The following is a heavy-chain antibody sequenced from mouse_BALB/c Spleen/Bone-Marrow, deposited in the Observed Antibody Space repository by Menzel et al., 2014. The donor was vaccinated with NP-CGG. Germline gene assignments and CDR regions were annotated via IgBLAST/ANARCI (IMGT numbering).Heavy chain of an antibody. CDR3: SRWDYAKAKDY. Sequence: VQLQPSGPELVKPGASVKVSCKASGYSFTDYNMYWVKQSHGKSLEWIGYIDPYNSGTSYNQKFKHKDPLTVDKSSSTAFMHLTSLTSEDSAVDYCSRWDYAKAKDYWGQGPSLTVPS. CDR2: IDPYNSGT. CDR1: GYSFTDYN. V-gene: IGHV1S135*01. D-gene: IGHD2-4*01. J-gene: IGHJ4*01.